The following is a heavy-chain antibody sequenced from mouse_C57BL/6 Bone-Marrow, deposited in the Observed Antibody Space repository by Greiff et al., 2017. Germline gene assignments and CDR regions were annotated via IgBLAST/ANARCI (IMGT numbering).Heavy chain of an antibody. Sequence: QVQLQQSGAELMKPGASVKLSCKATGYTFTGYWIEWVKQRPGHGLEWIGEILPGSGSTNYNEKFKGKATFTADTSANTAYMQLSSLTTDDSAIYYCARGRASTRVPYWYFDVWGTGTTVTVSS. J-gene: IGHJ1*03. CDR1: GYTFTGYW. CDR3: ARGRASTRVPYWYFDV. CDR2: ILPGSGST. D-gene: IGHD2-1*01. V-gene: IGHV1-9*01.